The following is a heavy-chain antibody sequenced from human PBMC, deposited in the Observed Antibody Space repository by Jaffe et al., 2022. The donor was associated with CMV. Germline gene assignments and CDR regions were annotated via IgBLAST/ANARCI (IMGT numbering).Heavy chain of an antibody. CDR3: TTNLWTTVATLQPY. Sequence: EVQLVESGGDLVKPGGSLRLSCAASGFTFRNEWMSWVRQAPGKGLEWVGRIKSENHGGTADYAAPVNGRFAISRDDSKNTLYLQMNSLKTEDTALYYCTTNLWTTVATLQPYWGQGTLVTVSP. D-gene: IGHD4-17*01. CDR2: IKSENHGGTA. V-gene: IGHV3-15*01. CDR1: GFTFRNEW. J-gene: IGHJ4*02.